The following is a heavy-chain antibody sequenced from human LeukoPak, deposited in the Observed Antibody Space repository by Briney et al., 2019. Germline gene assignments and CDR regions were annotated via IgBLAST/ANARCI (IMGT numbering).Heavy chain of an antibody. CDR2: IYFSGST. CDR1: SGSISLYY. Sequence: SETLSLTCTVSSGSISLYYWSWIRQPPGKGLEWIGHIYFSGSTNYNPSLKSRVTISVDTSKNQFSLKLSSVTAADTAVYYCARHKTGGTYPLDYWGQGTLVTVSS. J-gene: IGHJ4*02. V-gene: IGHV4-59*08. CDR3: ARHKTGGTYPLDY. D-gene: IGHD1-26*01.